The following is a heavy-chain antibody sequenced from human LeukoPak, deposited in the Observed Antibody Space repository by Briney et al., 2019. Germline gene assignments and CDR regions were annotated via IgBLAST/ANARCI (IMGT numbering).Heavy chain of an antibody. CDR1: GFTFSSYA. CDR3: ARQNRVRYGAKELDY. D-gene: IGHD4-17*01. V-gene: IGHV3-23*01. CDR2: ISGSGGST. J-gene: IGHJ4*02. Sequence: PGGSLRLSCAASGFTFSSYAMSWVRQAPGKGLEWVSAISGSGGSTYYADSVKGRFTISRDNSKNTLYLQMNSLRAEDTAVYYCARQNRVRYGAKELDYWGQGTLVTVSS.